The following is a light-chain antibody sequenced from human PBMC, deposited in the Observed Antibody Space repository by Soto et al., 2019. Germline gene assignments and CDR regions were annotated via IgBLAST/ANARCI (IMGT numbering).Light chain of an antibody. CDR3: SSYTSNNTYVV. Sequence: QSALTQPPSASGSPGQSVTISCTGTSSDVGGYNYVSWYQQHPDKAPKVMIYEVSNRPSGVSNRFSGSKSGNTASLTISGLQAEDEADYYCSSYTSNNTYVVFGGGTKLTVL. CDR1: SSDVGGYNY. CDR2: EVS. J-gene: IGLJ2*01. V-gene: IGLV2-14*01.